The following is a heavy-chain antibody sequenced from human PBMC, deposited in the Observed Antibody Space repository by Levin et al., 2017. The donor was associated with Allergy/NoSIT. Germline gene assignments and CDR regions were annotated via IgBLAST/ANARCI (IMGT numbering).Heavy chain of an antibody. Sequence: SETLSLTCTVSGGSISSGDYYWSWIRQPPGKGLEWIGYIYYSGSTYYNPSLKSRVTISVDTSKNQFSLKLSSVTAADTAVYYCARDLRRYYDILTGANWFDPWGQGTLVTVSS. D-gene: IGHD3-9*01. J-gene: IGHJ5*02. V-gene: IGHV4-30-4*01. CDR2: IYYSGST. CDR3: ARDLRRYYDILTGANWFDP. CDR1: GGSISSGDYY.